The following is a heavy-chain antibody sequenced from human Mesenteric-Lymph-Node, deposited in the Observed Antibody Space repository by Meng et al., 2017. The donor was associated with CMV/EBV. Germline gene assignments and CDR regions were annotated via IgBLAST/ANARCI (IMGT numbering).Heavy chain of an antibody. CDR2: ISDSGVNT. CDR3: ARTETGGYSDF. J-gene: IGHJ4*03. V-gene: IGHV3-23*01. D-gene: IGHD3/OR15-3a*01. CDR1: EFTFSTYA. Sequence: GESLKISCAASEFTFSTYAMTWVRQAPGKGLEWVSAISDSGVNTFYANSVTGRFTISRDNSKSTLYLQMNSLRAEDTAVYFCARTETGGYSDFWGQGRWSPSPQ.